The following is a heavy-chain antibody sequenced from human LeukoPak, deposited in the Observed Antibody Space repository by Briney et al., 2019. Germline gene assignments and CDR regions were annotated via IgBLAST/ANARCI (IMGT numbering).Heavy chain of an antibody. CDR1: GFPFNSYG. CDR2: MWHDGSNK. D-gene: IGHD3-9*01. Sequence: GGSLTLSCAACGFPFNSYGMQCVPEAPEKALEWVTFMWHDGSNKYYADSVKGRFTISRDNSKNTLYLQMNSLRAEDTAVYYCARDDYDILTGYYPFDYWGQGTLVTVSS. CDR3: ARDDYDILTGYYPFDY. V-gene: IGHV3-33*01. J-gene: IGHJ4*02.